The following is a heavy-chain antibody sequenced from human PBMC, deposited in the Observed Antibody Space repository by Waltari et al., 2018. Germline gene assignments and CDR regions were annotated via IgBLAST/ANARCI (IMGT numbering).Heavy chain of an antibody. J-gene: IGHJ5*02. Sequence: QVQLVESGGGVVQPGRSLRLSCAASGFTFSSYAMHWVRQAPGKGLEWVAGISYDGSNKYYADSVKGRFTISRDNSKNTLYLQMNSLRAEDTALYYCARDDGGSWGQGTLVTVSS. D-gene: IGHD2-15*01. CDR1: GFTFSSYA. CDR2: ISYDGSNK. V-gene: IGHV3-30*01. CDR3: ARDDGGS.